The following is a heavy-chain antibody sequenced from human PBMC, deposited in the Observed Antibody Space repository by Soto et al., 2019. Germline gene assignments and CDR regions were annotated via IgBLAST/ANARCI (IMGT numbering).Heavy chain of an antibody. D-gene: IGHD4-17*01. Sequence: GGSLRLSCAASGFTFDNFVMNWVRQAPGKGLEWVALILNDGSIEHYADAVKGRFTISRDNSKNTLYLQMNSLRPDDTAVYYCAKAWAVPSNTFEFWGQGTLVTVSS. CDR2: ILNDGSIE. CDR3: AKAWAVPSNTFEF. J-gene: IGHJ4*02. V-gene: IGHV3-30*18. CDR1: GFTFDNFV.